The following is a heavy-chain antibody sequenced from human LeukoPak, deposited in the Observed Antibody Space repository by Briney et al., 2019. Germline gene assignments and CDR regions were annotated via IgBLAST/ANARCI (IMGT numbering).Heavy chain of an antibody. CDR1: GGSSSPFY. CDR2: IYHSGST. Sequence: PSETLSLTRTVSGGSSSPFYWHRIRQPPGKGLEWIGYIYHSGSTYYNPSLKSRVTISVDRSKNQFSLKLSSVTAADTAVYYCASRGYSSSWYNYWGQGTLVTVSS. J-gene: IGHJ4*02. V-gene: IGHV4-59*12. D-gene: IGHD6-13*01. CDR3: ASRGYSSSWYNY.